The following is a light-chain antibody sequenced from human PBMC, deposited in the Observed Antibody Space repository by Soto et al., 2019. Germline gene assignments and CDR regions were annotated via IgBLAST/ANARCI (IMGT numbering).Light chain of an antibody. CDR3: SSYTTSYFYV. V-gene: IGLV2-14*01. J-gene: IGLJ1*01. CDR1: SSGVGGYNY. Sequence: QSVLTQPASVSGSPGQSITISCTGTSSGVGGYNYVSWYQQHPGKAPKLLIYGVKNRPSGVSYRFSASKSAFTASLTISGLQAEDEAHYYCSSYTTSYFYVFGPGTKVTVL. CDR2: GVK.